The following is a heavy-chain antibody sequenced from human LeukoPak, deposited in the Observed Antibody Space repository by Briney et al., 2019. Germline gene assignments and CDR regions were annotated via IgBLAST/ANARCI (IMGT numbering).Heavy chain of an antibody. CDR1: GFTFCSYV. CDR2: IWYDGSNK. D-gene: IGHD3-10*02. V-gene: IGHV3-30*02. CDR3: AELGITMIGGV. Sequence: GGSLRLSCAASGFTFCSYVMHWVRAAPGEGLVWLAFIWYDGSNKYYADSVKGRFTISRDNSKNTLYLQMNSLRAEDTAVYYCAELGITMIGGVWGKGTTVTISS. J-gene: IGHJ6*04.